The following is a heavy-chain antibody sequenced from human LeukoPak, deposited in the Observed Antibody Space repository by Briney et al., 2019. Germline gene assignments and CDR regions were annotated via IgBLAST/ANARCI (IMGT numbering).Heavy chain of an antibody. D-gene: IGHD3-10*01. V-gene: IGHV1-2*02. J-gene: IGHJ6*03. Sequence: ASVKVSCKASGYTFTSYAMNWVRQAPGQGLEWMGWINPNSGGTNYAQKFQGRVTMTRDTSISTAYMELSRLRSDDTAVYYCARDFRSLVRGVIGVMDVWGKGTTVTVSS. CDR2: INPNSGGT. CDR3: ARDFRSLVRGVIGVMDV. CDR1: GYTFTSYA.